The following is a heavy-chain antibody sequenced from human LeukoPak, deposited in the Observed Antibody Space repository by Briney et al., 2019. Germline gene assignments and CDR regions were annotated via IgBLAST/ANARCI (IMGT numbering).Heavy chain of an antibody. D-gene: IGHD5-18*01. V-gene: IGHV3-33*05. J-gene: IGHJ4*02. Sequence: PGGSLRLSCAASGFSFSGHGMHWVRQAPGKGLEWVALIAYDGSNKDYADSVKGRFTISRDNSNNMMSLQMNSLRVEDTGVYYCARGPGGYSYGYYFDYWGQGTLVTVSS. CDR3: ARGPGGYSYGYYFDY. CDR1: GFSFSGHG. CDR2: IAYDGSNK.